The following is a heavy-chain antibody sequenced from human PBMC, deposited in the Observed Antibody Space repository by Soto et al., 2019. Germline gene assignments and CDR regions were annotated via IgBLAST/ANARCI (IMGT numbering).Heavy chain of an antibody. D-gene: IGHD2-8*01. CDR3: ARDGVYGSLSY. CDR2: ICTAGDT. Sequence: EVQLVESGGGLVQPGGSLRLSCAASGFTFSSYDMHWVRQATGKGLEWVSAICTAGDTYYPGSVKGRFTITRENAKNSLYLQMNSLRAGDTAVYYCARDGVYGSLSYWGQGTLVTVSS. CDR1: GFTFSSYD. J-gene: IGHJ4*02. V-gene: IGHV3-13*01.